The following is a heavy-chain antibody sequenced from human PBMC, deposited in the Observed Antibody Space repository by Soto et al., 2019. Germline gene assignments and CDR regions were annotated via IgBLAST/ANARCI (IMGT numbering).Heavy chain of an antibody. Sequence: VGSLRLSCLASGFSFNSFNMNWIRRAPGRGLEWVASISVSGDNIYYGDSMQGRFTISRDNSKRSVFLDLNSLRVEDTAVYYCARDLGLLKSMFDYWGQGTQVTVSS. J-gene: IGHJ4*02. CDR2: ISVSGDNI. CDR1: GFSFNSFN. CDR3: ARDLGLLKSMFDY. D-gene: IGHD2-8*01. V-gene: IGHV3-21*01.